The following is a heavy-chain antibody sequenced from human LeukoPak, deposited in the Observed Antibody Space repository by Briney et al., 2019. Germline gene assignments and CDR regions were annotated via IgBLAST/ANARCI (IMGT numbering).Heavy chain of an antibody. CDR1: GGSISSYY. CDR2: LYYSGST. CDR3: ARAQGYDYVWGSYRSADGWFDP. J-gene: IGHJ5*02. D-gene: IGHD3-16*02. V-gene: IGHV4-59*01. Sequence: SEALSLSCTVSGGSISSYYWSWIRKPPGKGLEWIGYLYYSGSTNYNPSLKSRVTISVDTSKKQFSLKLSSVTAADTAVYYCARAQGYDYVWGSYRSADGWFDPWGQGTLVTVSS.